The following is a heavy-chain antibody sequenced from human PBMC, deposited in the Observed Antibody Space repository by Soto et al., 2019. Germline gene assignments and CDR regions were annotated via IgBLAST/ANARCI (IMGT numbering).Heavy chain of an antibody. CDR2: ISSSSSYI. J-gene: IGHJ4*02. V-gene: IGHV3-21*01. CDR1: GFTFSSYS. Sequence: GGSLRLSCAASGFTFSSYSMNWVRQAPGKGLEWVSSISSSSSYIYYADSVKGRFTISRDNAKNSLYLQMNSLRAEDTAVYYCARDFSKALEYYYDSSGYLTPGYWGQGTLVTVSS. D-gene: IGHD3-22*01. CDR3: ARDFSKALEYYYDSSGYLTPGY.